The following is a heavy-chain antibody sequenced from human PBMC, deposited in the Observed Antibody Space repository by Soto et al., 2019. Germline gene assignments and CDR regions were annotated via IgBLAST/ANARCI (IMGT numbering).Heavy chain of an antibody. CDR2: ISYSGRT. V-gene: IGHV4-39*01. Sequence: SETLSLTCTVSGASIITDNYFWVWIRQSPRRGLELIGSISYSGRTYDNLSLQSRVTISIDASKNQFPLKLTSVTTADTAVYYCARRRASDYGGNHHPYYFDRWGQGALVTVSS. CDR3: ARRRASDYGGNHHPYYFDR. CDR1: GASIITDNYF. J-gene: IGHJ4*02. D-gene: IGHD4-17*01.